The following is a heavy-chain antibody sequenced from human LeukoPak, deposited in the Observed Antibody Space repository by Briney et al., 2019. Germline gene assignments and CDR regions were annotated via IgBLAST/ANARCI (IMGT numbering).Heavy chain of an antibody. CDR2: IKQDGSEK. Sequence: GGSLRLSCAASGFTFSSYWMSWVRQAPGKGLEWVANIKQDGSEKYYVDSVKGRFTIPRDNAKNSLYLQMNSLRAEDTAVYYCARAHITYDSSGYYYVDWFDPWGQGTLVTVSS. CDR1: GFTFSSYW. CDR3: ARAHITYDSSGYYYVDWFDP. D-gene: IGHD3-22*01. V-gene: IGHV3-7*01. J-gene: IGHJ5*02.